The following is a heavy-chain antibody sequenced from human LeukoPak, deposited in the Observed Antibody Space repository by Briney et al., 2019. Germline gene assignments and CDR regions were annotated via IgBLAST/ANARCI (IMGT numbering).Heavy chain of an antibody. D-gene: IGHD3-3*01. CDR2: ISDDGSNK. CDR1: GFTFTRYS. CDR3: AKDYLTIFGVVGAFDI. V-gene: IGHV3-30-3*01. Sequence: PGGSLRLSCAASGFTFTRYSMHWVRQAPGKGLEWVAVISDDGSNKYYPDSVKGRFTISRDNSKNTLYLQMNSLRAEDTAVYYCAKDYLTIFGVVGAFDIWGQGTMVTVSS. J-gene: IGHJ3*02.